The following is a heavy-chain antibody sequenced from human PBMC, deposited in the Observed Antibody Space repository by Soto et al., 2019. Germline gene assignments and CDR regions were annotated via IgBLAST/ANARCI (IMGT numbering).Heavy chain of an antibody. CDR1: GGAFNNYP. J-gene: IGHJ6*02. CDR3: AREMPSTAAAYFYYGLNV. D-gene: IGHD6-13*01. CDR2: IVTVFTPV. Sequence: QVQLVQSGAEVKRPVSSVKVSCKDSGGAFNNYPSYWVRPAPGQGLEWLGKIVTVFTPVYYAPRFQGRLTITADGSTDTVYMMLTSLKSEDTAVYYCAREMPSTAAAYFYYGLNVWGQGTSVTVSS. V-gene: IGHV1-69*18.